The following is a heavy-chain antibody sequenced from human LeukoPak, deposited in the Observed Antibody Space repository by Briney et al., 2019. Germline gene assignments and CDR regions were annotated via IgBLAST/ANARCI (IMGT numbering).Heavy chain of an antibody. D-gene: IGHD5-24*01. CDR3: ARPFGGYKSVSYQKNAFDI. V-gene: IGHV1-18*01. CDR1: GYTFTSYG. J-gene: IGHJ3*02. Sequence: ASVKVSCKASGYTFTSYGISWVRQAPGQGLEWMGWISAYNGNTNYAQKLQGSVTMTTDTSTSTAYMEPRSLRSDDTAVYYCARPFGGYKSVSYQKNAFDIWGQGTMVTVSS. CDR2: ISAYNGNT.